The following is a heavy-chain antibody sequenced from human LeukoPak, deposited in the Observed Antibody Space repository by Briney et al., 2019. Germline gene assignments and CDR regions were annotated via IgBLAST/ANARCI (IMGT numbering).Heavy chain of an antibody. CDR1: GGSISSGGYS. Sequence: SETLSLTCAVSGGSISSGGYSWSWIRQPPGKGLEWIGYIYHSGSTYYNPSLKSRVTISVDRSKNQFSLKLSSVTAADTAVYYCASDFYYGSGSYSSSGQGTLVTVCS. V-gene: IGHV4-30-2*01. CDR2: IYHSGST. CDR3: ASDFYYGSGSYSS. D-gene: IGHD3-10*01. J-gene: IGHJ5*02.